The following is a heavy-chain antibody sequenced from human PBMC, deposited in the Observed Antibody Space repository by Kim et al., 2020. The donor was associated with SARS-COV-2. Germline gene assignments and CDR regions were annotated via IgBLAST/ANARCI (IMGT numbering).Heavy chain of an antibody. CDR1: DYSISNYNW. CDR3: ASSFRKVGHVAF. Sequence: SETLSLTCTVSDYSISNYNWWGWIRQPPGKGLEWIGYIYYTGTIYYNPSLKSRVAMSIDTSKDHFSLSLNSVTAVDTAVYYCASSFRKVGHVAFWGQGTVVTVSS. V-gene: IGHV4-28*05. CDR2: IYYTGTI. D-gene: IGHD2-2*01. J-gene: IGHJ4*02.